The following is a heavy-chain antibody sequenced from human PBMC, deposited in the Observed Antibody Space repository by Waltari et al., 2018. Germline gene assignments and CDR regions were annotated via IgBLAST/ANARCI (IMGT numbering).Heavy chain of an antibody. CDR3: ARSISVTDYGMDV. CDR2: VLYSEPVT. Sequence: LHEPGPGEVKPSETLSLTCSVSGASIRNSYWAWVRQTPGKGLQWIGSVLYSEPVTFYNPSLRSRVAISADTSRNEVSLTLTSVTAADTAIYFCARSISVTDYGMDVWGQGTNVTVSS. V-gene: IGHV4-39*01. CDR1: GASIRNSY. D-gene: IGHD2-21*02. J-gene: IGHJ6*02.